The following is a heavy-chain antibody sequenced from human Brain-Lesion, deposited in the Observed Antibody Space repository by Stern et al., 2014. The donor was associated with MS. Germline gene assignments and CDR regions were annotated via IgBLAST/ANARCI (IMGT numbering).Heavy chain of an antibody. V-gene: IGHV4-34*01. CDR2: IDHSGSA. Sequence: VQLVEWGAGLLKPSETLSLTCAVSGGSFSGYYWTWIRQSPEKGLELIGQIDHSGSAKYNPSLKGRVTMSVYTSNTQFSLKLSSVTAADTAVYYCARGPYYFDGSGYHYWGQGTQVTVSS. J-gene: IGHJ4*02. D-gene: IGHD3-22*01. CDR1: GGSFSGYY. CDR3: ARGPYYFDGSGYHY.